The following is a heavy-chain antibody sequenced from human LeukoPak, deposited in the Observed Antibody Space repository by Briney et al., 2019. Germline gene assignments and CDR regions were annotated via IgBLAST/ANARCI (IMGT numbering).Heavy chain of an antibody. CDR2: INHSGST. CDR3: ARGSYDYVWGSYRSYYFDY. J-gene: IGHJ4*02. V-gene: IGHV4-34*01. Sequence: PSETLSLTCAVYGGSFSGYYWSWIRQPPGKGLEWIGEINHSGSTNYNPSLKSRVTISVDTSKNQFSLKLSSVTAADPAVYYCARGSYDYVWGSYRSYYFDYWGQGTLVTVSS. CDR1: GGSFSGYY. D-gene: IGHD3-16*02.